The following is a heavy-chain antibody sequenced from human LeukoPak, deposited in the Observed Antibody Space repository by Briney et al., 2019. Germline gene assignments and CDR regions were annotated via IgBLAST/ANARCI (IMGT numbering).Heavy chain of an antibody. Sequence: GGSLRLSCAASGFPSGTHSLNWVRQAPGKGLEWVSAISGSGGSTYYADSVKGRFTISRDNSKNTLYLQMNSLRAEDTAVYYCAKDSGYDLVGYFDYWGQGTLVTVSS. CDR1: GFPSGTHS. CDR3: AKDSGYDLVGYFDY. D-gene: IGHD5-12*01. J-gene: IGHJ4*02. CDR2: ISGSGGST. V-gene: IGHV3-23*01.